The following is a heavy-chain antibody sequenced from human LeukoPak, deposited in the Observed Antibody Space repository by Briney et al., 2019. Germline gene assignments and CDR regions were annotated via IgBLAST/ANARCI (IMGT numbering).Heavy chain of an antibody. Sequence: GGSLSLSCAASVFTFSIFWMHCVRQAPGKGLVWVSRINSGGSSTSYADSVKGRFTISRDKAKNTLYLQMNSVRDEDTAVYYCARERTSGWDAFVFWGQGTLVTVSS. CDR3: ARERTSGWDAFVF. J-gene: IGHJ4*02. CDR2: INSGGSST. D-gene: IGHD6-19*01. CDR1: VFTFSIFW. V-gene: IGHV3-74*01.